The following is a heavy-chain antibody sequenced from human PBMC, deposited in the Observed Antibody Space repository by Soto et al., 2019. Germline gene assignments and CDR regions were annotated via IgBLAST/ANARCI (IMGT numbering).Heavy chain of an antibody. CDR1: GGSIRTYY. J-gene: IGHJ4*02. Sequence: PSETLSLTCTVSGGSIRTYYWNWIRQPPGKGLEWIGYMYYGGSTNYNPSLKSRVTVSGDTSKNDFSLKLTSVTAADTAVYYCARSTGYGDSYFDYWXRGTLVTVSS. CDR3: ARSTGYGDSYFDY. CDR2: MYYGGST. D-gene: IGHD4-17*01. V-gene: IGHV4-59*01.